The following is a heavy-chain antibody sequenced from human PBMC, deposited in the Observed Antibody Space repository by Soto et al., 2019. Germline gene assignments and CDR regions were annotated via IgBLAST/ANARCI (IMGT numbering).Heavy chain of an antibody. CDR1: GFSFYTYT. CDR2: ILYDGSIK. V-gene: IGHV3-30-3*01. Sequence: QVHLVESGGGVVQPGRSLRLSCAASGFSFYTYTMSWVRQAPGKGLQWVALILYDGSIKTYGDSVRGRFTISRDNSENTVSLQMDNLRPEDTALYYCARPPQYTSHAFDLWGQGTMVTVSS. D-gene: IGHD6-6*01. CDR3: ARPPQYTSHAFDL. J-gene: IGHJ3*01.